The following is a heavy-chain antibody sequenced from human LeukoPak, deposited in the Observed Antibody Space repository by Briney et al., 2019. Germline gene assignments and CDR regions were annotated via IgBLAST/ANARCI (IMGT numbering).Heavy chain of an antibody. CDR2: INHSGST. V-gene: IGHV4-34*01. CDR1: GGSFSGYY. J-gene: IGHJ4*02. CDR3: ARDRWRTKPQVTDYVSDY. D-gene: IGHD3-16*01. Sequence: PSETLSLTCAVYGGSFSGYYWSWIRQPPGKGLEWIGEINHSGSTNSNPSLKSRVTISVDTSKNQFSLKLSSVTAADTAVYYCARDRWRTKPQVTDYVSDYWGQGTLVTVSS.